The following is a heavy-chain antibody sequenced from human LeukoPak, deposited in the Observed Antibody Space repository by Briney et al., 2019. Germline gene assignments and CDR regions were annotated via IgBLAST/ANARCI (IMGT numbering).Heavy chain of an antibody. CDR2: INPNSGVT. CDR1: GYTFTGYY. CDR3: ARGASRFYDSCGYNSE. Sequence: ASVKVSCKASGYTFTGYYMHWVRQAPGQGIEWMGWINPNSGVTKYAQKFQGTVTMTRDTSISTAYMELSTLRSDDTAVYHCARGASRFYDSCGYNSEWGQGTLVTVSS. D-gene: IGHD3-22*01. J-gene: IGHJ4*02. V-gene: IGHV1-2*02.